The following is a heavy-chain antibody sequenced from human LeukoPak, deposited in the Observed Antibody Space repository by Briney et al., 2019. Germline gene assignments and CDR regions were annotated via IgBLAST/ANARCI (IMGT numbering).Heavy chain of an antibody. J-gene: IGHJ6*03. CDR3: ARHVRMVRGGYSYYYYYMDV. V-gene: IGHV4-4*07. Sequence: SETLPLTCTVSGGSINSYYWSWLRQPAERGLEWIGRIYASGSTTYNPSLRSRVAISMDTSKNQFSLRLTSVTAADTAVYYCARHVRMVRGGYSYYYYYMDVWGKGTTVTISS. CDR2: IYASGST. D-gene: IGHD3-10*01. CDR1: GGSINSYY.